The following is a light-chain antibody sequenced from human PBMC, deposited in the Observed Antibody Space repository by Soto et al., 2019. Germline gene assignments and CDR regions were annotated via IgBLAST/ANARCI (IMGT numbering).Light chain of an antibody. CDR2: EVS. Sequence: QSALTQPASVSGSPGQSITISCTGTSSDVGGYNYVSWYQQHPGKAPKLMIYEVSNRPLGVSNRFSGSKSGNTASLTISGLQAEGEDDYYCTSYTSSSTLDVFGTGTKLTVL. CDR3: TSYTSSSTLDV. V-gene: IGLV2-14*01. CDR1: SSDVGGYNY. J-gene: IGLJ1*01.